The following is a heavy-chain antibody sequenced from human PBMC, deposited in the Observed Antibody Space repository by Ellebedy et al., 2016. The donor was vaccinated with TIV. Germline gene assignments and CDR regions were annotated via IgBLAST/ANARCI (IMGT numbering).Heavy chain of an antibody. Sequence: GESLKISCAASGITFSDYWMSWVRQAPGKGLEWVANIKQDGSEKYYVDSVKGRFTISRDNAKNSLSLQMNSLRAEDTAVYYCTRGGYYGPFEIWGQGTLVTVSS. D-gene: IGHD1-26*01. CDR3: TRGGYYGPFEI. CDR2: IKQDGSEK. J-gene: IGHJ4*02. V-gene: IGHV3-7*03. CDR1: GITFSDYW.